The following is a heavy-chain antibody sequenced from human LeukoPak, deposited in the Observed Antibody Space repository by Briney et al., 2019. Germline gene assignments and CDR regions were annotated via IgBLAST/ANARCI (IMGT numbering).Heavy chain of an antibody. CDR3: ARFPYYDFWSGYFGAEWAYNFDY. J-gene: IGHJ4*02. V-gene: IGHV4-31*03. Sequence: PSETLSLTCTVSGGSISSGGYYWSWIRQHPGKGLEWIGYIYYSGGTSYSPSLKSRVTVPVDTSRNQFSLKLSSVTAADTAVYYCARFPYYDFWSGYFGAEWAYNFDYWGQGTLVTVSS. CDR1: GGSISSGGYY. CDR2: IYYSGGT. D-gene: IGHD3-3*01.